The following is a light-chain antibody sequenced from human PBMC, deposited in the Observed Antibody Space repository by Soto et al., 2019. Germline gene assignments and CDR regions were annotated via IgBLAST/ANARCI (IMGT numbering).Light chain of an antibody. CDR3: HHYNSYSPYT. Sequence: DIQMTQSPSTLSASVGDRVTITCRASQSISSWLAWYQQKPGKAPKLLIYDASSLESGVPSRLSGSGSGTEFSLTISSLQPDDFATYCCHHYNSYSPYTFGQGTKLEIK. J-gene: IGKJ2*01. CDR1: QSISSW. V-gene: IGKV1-5*01. CDR2: DAS.